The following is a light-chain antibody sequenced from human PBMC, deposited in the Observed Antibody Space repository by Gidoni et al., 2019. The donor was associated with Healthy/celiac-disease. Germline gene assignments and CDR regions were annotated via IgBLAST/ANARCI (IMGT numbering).Light chain of an antibody. CDR2: AAS. CDR3: QQSYSTPPT. J-gene: IGKJ1*01. CDR1: QSISSY. Sequence: DIQMTQSPSSLSASVGDRVTITCRASQSISSYLNWYQQKPGKAPKLLIYAASSLQSGVPSRFSGSGAGTDFTLTISSLQPEDVATYYCQQSYSTPPTFGQXTKVEIK. V-gene: IGKV1-39*01.